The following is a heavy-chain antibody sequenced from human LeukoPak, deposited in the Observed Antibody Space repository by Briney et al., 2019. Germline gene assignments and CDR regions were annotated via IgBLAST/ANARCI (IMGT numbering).Heavy chain of an antibody. CDR3: AREVGDFWSGYLFDY. CDR1: GGSISSSSYY. CDR2: IYTSGST. J-gene: IGHJ4*02. Sequence: SETLSLTCTVSGGSISSSSYYWSWIRQPAGKGLEWIGRIYTSGSTNYNPSLKSRVTMSVDTSKNQFSLKLSSVTAADTAVYYCAREVGDFWSGYLFDYWGQGTLVTVSS. V-gene: IGHV4-61*02. D-gene: IGHD3-3*01.